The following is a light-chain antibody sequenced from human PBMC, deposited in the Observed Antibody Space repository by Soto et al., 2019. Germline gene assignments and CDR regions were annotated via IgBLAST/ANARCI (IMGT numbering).Light chain of an antibody. CDR3: QQYDNWPIT. V-gene: IGKV3-15*01. CDR2: GAS. Sequence: RAMAQSPPPLSVSPGVTTPPSCRASQSVSSNLAWYQQKPGQVPRLFIYGASTRATAIPPRFSGSGSGTEFTLTISSLQSEDFAVYYCQQYDNWPITFGQGTRLEIK. CDR1: QSVSSN. J-gene: IGKJ5*01.